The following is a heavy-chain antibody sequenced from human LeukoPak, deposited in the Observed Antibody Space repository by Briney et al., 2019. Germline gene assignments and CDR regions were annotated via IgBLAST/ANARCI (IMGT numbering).Heavy chain of an antibody. J-gene: IGHJ3*02. CDR3: ASPDYYNSSGYSDAFDI. Sequence: GESLKISCKGSGYSFTSYWIGWVRQMPGKGLEWMGIIYPGDSDTRYSPSFQGQVTISADKSISTAYLQWSSLNASDTAMYYCASPDYYNSSGYSDAFDIWGQGTMVTVSS. CDR1: GYSFTSYW. V-gene: IGHV5-51*01. D-gene: IGHD3-22*01. CDR2: IYPGDSDT.